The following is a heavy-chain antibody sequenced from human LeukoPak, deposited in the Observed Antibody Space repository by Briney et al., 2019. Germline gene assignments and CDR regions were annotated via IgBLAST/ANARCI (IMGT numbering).Heavy chain of an antibody. J-gene: IGHJ5*02. D-gene: IGHD5-24*01. Sequence: GGSLRLSCAASGFTFSNYWMIWVRQAPGKGLEWVANIKQDGSEKRYADSARGRFTVSRDNAHTSLYLQMSSLRAEDTALYFCARASDPWLQLTWGQGTLVTVSS. CDR2: IKQDGSEK. V-gene: IGHV3-7*05. CDR1: GFTFSNYW. CDR3: ARASDPWLQLT.